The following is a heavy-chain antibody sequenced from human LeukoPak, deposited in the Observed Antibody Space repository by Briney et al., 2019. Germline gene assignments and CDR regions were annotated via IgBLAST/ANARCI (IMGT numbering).Heavy chain of an antibody. CDR1: GYTFTGYY. CDR3: ARDLADFGVVIAPEYYFDY. D-gene: IGHD3-3*01. Sequence: GASVKVSCKASGYTFTGYYMHWVRQAPGQGLEWMGWINPNSGGTNYAQKFQGRVTMTRDTSISTAYMELSRLRSDDTAVYYCARDLADFGVVIAPEYYFDYWGQGTLVTVSS. CDR2: INPNSGGT. V-gene: IGHV1-2*02. J-gene: IGHJ4*02.